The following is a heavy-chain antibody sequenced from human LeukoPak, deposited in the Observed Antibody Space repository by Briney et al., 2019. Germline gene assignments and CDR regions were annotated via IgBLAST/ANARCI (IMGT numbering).Heavy chain of an antibody. CDR1: GYTFTSYY. V-gene: IGHV1-46*01. J-gene: IGHJ3*02. Sequence: ASVKVSCKASGYTFTSYYMHWVRQAPGQGLEWMGIINPSGGSTSYAQKFQGRVTMTRDMSTSTAYMELRSLRSDDTAVYYCARGGRWELPRPYAFDIWGQGTIVTVSS. D-gene: IGHD1-26*01. CDR2: INPSGGST. CDR3: ARGGRWELPRPYAFDI.